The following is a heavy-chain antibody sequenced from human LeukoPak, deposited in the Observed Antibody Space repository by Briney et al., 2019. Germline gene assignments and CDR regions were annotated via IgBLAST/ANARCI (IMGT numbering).Heavy chain of an antibody. J-gene: IGHJ4*01. D-gene: IGHD3-22*01. Sequence: PGGSLRLSCAASGFTFSNHWMHWVRQVPGKGPVWVSRIDGGASSTSYADSVKGGFSISRDNAKSTLYLLMNSLRAEDTAVYYCARGPGSSGGAYVGDYWGHGTQVTVSS. CDR3: ARGPGSSGGAYVGDY. CDR2: IDGGASST. CDR1: GFTFSNHW. V-gene: IGHV3-74*01.